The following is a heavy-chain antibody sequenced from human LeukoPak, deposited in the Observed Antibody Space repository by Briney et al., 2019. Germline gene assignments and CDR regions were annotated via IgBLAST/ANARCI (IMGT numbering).Heavy chain of an antibody. CDR3: AKDIRDTSLSLPFDY. J-gene: IGHJ4*02. Sequence: GGSLRLSCAASGFTFSSYAMSWVRQAPGKGLEWVSAISGSGGSTYYADSVKGRFTISRDNSKNTLYLQMNSLTAEDTAVYYCAKDIRDTSLSLPFDYWGQGTLVTVSS. CDR2: ISGSGGST. V-gene: IGHV3-23*01. D-gene: IGHD3-3*02. CDR1: GFTFSSYA.